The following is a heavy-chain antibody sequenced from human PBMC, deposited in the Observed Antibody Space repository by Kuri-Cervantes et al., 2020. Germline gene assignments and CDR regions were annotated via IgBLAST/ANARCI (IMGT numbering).Heavy chain of an antibody. CDR2: ISSSSSYI. J-gene: IGHJ4*02. V-gene: IGHV3-21*01. CDR1: GFTFSSYS. Sequence: GESLKISCAASGFTFSSYSMNWVRQAPGKGLEWVSSISSSSSYIYYADSVKGRFTISRENAKNSLYLQMNSLRAGDTAVYYCARRGYCSGGSCYGAYYFDYWGQGTLVTVSS. CDR3: ARRGYCSGGSCYGAYYFDY. D-gene: IGHD2-15*01.